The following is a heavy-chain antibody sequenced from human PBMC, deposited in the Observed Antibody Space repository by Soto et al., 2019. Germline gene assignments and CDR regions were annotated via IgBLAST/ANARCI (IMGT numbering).Heavy chain of an antibody. CDR1: GLPHSNFA. CDR3: AKDAVYNDGLCLMDH. CDR2: IYGSGGGI. Sequence: EVQLLESGGGLVQPGGSLRLSCTASGLPHSNFAMMWVRQAPGKGLECVSGIYGSGGGIEYADSVKGRFTISRDNSKNTVYLQMTDLRADDTAVYYCAKDAVYNDGLCLMDHWGQGTQVTVSS. J-gene: IGHJ4*02. D-gene: IGHD1-1*01. V-gene: IGHV3-23*01.